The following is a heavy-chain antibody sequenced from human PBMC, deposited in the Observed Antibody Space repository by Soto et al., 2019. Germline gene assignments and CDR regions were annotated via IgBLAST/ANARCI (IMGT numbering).Heavy chain of an antibody. CDR2: IKEDGSET. Sequence: EVQLVESGGNLVQPGGSLRLSCAASGFTFSDFWMSWVRRAPGRGLEWVANIKEDGSETHYVDSVEGRFTISRDNAKKSLYLQMNSLRAEDTALYYCARGGSHSSDSWGQGALLTVSS. CDR3: ARGGSHSSDS. J-gene: IGHJ4*02. V-gene: IGHV3-7*05. CDR1: GFTFSDFW. D-gene: IGHD1-26*01.